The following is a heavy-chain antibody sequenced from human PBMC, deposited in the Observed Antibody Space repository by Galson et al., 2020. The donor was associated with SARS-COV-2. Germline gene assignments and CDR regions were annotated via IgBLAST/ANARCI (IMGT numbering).Heavy chain of an antibody. V-gene: IGHV5-51*01. CDR2: IYPGDSDT. CDR3: ARLTPYDWGIDY. CDR1: GYDFSGQW. D-gene: IGHD3-16*01. J-gene: IGHJ4*02. Sequence: GESLKISCTGSGYDFSGQWIAWVRRMPGKGLEWMGVIYPGDSDTKYSPSFQGQVTISADKSISTAYLQWSSLKASDTAMYYCARLTPYDWGIDYWGQGTLVTVSS.